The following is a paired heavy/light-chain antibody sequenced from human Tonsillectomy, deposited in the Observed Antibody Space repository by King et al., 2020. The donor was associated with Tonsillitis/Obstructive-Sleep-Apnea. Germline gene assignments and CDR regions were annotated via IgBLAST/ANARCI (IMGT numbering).Heavy chain of an antibody. J-gene: IGHJ4*02. CDR2: ISSSSSYK. CDR1: GFTFSTYS. V-gene: IGHV3-21*01. D-gene: IGHD3-9*01. Sequence: EVQVVESGGGLVKPGESLRLSCAVSGFTFSTYSMIWVRQAPGKGLEWVASISSSSSYKYYADSVKGRFTISRDNAKTSVYLQMNNLRAEDTAVYYCARDWGTGYSDDYWGQGTLVTVAS. CDR3: ARDWGTGYSDDY.
Light chain of an antibody. CDR1: QGIRDD. CDR3: LQHYAYPRT. Sequence: DIQMTQSPSSLSASVGDRVTITCRASQGIRDDLGWYQQKPGKAPKRLIYAASSLQSGVPSRFSGSGYGTEFSLTISSLQPEDFATYYCLQHYAYPRTFGQGTKVDIK. CDR2: AAS. V-gene: IGKV1-17*01. J-gene: IGKJ1*01.